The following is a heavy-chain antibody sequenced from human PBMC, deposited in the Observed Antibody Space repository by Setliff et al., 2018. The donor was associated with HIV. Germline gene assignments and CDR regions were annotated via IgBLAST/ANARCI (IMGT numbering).Heavy chain of an antibody. J-gene: IGHJ6*03. CDR3: ARGAYGSGSLYYMDV. V-gene: IGHV4-59*08. CDR2: IYYSGTT. D-gene: IGHD3-10*01. Sequence: PSETLSLTCTVSGGSISLYYWSWIRQPPGKGLEWIGYIYYSGTTNYNPSLKSRVSTSVATSKNQFSLKLSSVTAADTAVYYCARGAYGSGSLYYMDVWGKGTTVTVSS. CDR1: GGSISLYY.